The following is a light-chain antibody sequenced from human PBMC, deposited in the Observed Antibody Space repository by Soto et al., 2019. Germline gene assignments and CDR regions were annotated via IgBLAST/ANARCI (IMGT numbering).Light chain of an antibody. Sequence: QSALTQPPSASGSPGQSVAISCTGTSSDVGAYNSVSWYQQHPGKAPKLLISEVNKRPSGVPDRFSGSKSGNTASLTVSGLQAEDEADYYCSSYAGSNNLVFGGGTKLTVL. CDR2: EVN. J-gene: IGLJ2*01. CDR1: SSDVGAYNS. CDR3: SSYAGSNNLV. V-gene: IGLV2-8*01.